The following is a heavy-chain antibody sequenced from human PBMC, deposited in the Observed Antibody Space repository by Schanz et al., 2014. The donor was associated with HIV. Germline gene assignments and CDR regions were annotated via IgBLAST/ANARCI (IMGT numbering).Heavy chain of an antibody. D-gene: IGHD1-26*01. CDR1: GYTFTSYY. Sequence: QVQLVQSGPEVRKPGASVKLSCKASGYTFTSYYVHWVRQAPGQGLEWMGSINPNSGGTNYAQKFQGRVTMTRDTSISTVYMDLSSLRSDDTALYYCARGSNMHSGDRWESHFYYYFGMDVWGQGTTVIVSS. V-gene: IGHV1-2*02. CDR3: ARGSNMHSGDRWESHFYYYFGMDV. CDR2: INPNSGGT. J-gene: IGHJ6*02.